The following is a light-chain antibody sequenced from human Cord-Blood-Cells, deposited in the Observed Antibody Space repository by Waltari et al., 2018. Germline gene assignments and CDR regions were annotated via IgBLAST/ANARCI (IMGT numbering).Light chain of an antibody. CDR2: EDN. CDR3: QSYDSSNWV. CDR1: RCIIASNS. V-gene: IGLV6-57*01. J-gene: IGLJ3*02. Sequence: NFILTQPHPVSESPVKTVTIPCTRSRCIIASNSVQWYQQRPGSSPTTLIYEDNQRPSGVPDRFSGSIDSSSNSASLTSSGLKTEDEADYYCQSYDSSNWVFGGGTKLTVL.